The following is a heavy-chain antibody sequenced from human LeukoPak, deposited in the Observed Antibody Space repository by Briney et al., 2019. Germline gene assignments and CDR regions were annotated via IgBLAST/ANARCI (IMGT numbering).Heavy chain of an antibody. D-gene: IGHD1-14*01. CDR3: ARVVGGATGNNWFDP. CDR2: IIPTFGTA. CDR1: GGTFSSYA. V-gene: IGHV1-69*05. Sequence: SVKLSCKASGGTFSSYAISWGRQAPGQGLEWRGRIIPTFGTANYTQKFQGRVEITTEESTSTAYMELSSLRSEDTAVYYCARVVGGATGNNWFDPWGQGTLVTVSS. J-gene: IGHJ5*02.